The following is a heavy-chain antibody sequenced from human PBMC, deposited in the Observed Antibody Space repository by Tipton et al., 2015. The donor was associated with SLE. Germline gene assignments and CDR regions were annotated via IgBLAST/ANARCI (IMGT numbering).Heavy chain of an antibody. J-gene: IGHJ4*02. Sequence: TLSLTCTVSGDSISSGDYFWSWIRQPPGKGLEWIGYIHYSGSTYYNPSLKSRVTISVDTSKNQFSLKLSSVTAADTAVYYCARTGWELLDYWGQGTLVTVYS. CDR2: IHYSGST. CDR3: ARTGWELLDY. V-gene: IGHV4-30-4*01. D-gene: IGHD1-26*01. CDR1: GDSISSGDYF.